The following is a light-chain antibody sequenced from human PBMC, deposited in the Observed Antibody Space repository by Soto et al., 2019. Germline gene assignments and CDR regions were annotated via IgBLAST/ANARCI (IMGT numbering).Light chain of an antibody. CDR1: QSIRSN. CDR3: QQYNNWPLYT. CDR2: GAS. V-gene: IGKV3-15*01. J-gene: IGKJ2*01. Sequence: EIVMTQSPATLSVSPGERATLPCRASQSIRSNLAWYQQKPGQAPRLLIYGASTRATGIPARFSGSGSGTEFTLTISSLQSEDFAVYYCQQYNNWPLYTFGQGTKLEIK.